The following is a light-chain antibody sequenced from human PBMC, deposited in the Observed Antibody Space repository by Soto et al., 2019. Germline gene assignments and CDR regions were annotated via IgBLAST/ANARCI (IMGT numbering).Light chain of an antibody. Sequence: DIQMTQSPSSLSASVGDRVTITCQASQDISIHLNWYQQKPGKAPKLLIYGASSLAAGVSSGFSGSGSGADFTFTISSLQPEDIATYYCQQSDKLPLTFGGGTQVEI. J-gene: IGKJ4*01. CDR3: QQSDKLPLT. V-gene: IGKV1-33*01. CDR2: GAS. CDR1: QDISIH.